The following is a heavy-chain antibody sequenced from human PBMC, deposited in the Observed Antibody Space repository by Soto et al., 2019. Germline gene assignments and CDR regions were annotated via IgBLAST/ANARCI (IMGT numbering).Heavy chain of an antibody. Sequence: QVQLQESGPGLVKPSQTLSLTCTVSGGSISSGGYYWSWIRQHPGKGLEWIGYIYYSGSTYYNPSIKSRVTISVDTSKNQFSLKLSSVTAADTAVYYCARHYMVRGGMCAFDLWGQGTMVTVSS. CDR1: GGSISSGGYY. CDR3: ARHYMVRGGMCAFDL. V-gene: IGHV4-31*03. D-gene: IGHD3-10*01. J-gene: IGHJ3*01. CDR2: IYYSGST.